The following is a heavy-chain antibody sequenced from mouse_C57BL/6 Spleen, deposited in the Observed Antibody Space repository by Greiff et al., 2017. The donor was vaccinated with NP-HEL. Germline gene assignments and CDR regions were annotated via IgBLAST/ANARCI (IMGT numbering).Heavy chain of an antibody. CDR3: TTNYGSRGAWFAY. V-gene: IGHV14-1*01. D-gene: IGHD1-1*01. CDR2: IDPEDGDT. Sequence: VQLKQSGAELVRPGASVKLSCTASGFNIKDYYMHWVKQRPEQGLEWIGRIDPEDGDTEYAPKFQGKATMTADTSSNTAYLQLSSLTSEDTAVYYCTTNYGSRGAWFAYWGQGTLVTVSA. CDR1: GFNIKDYY. J-gene: IGHJ3*01.